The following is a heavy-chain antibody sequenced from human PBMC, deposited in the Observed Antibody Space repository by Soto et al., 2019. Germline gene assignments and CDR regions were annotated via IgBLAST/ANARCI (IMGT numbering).Heavy chain of an antibody. D-gene: IGHD3-9*01. CDR1: GYTFTSYG. CDR2: ISAYNGNT. V-gene: IGHV1-18*01. J-gene: IGHJ4*02. CDR3: VRDNTYDDILTGYPLDY. Sequence: ASVKVSCKASGYTFTSYGISWVRQAPGQGLEWMGWISAYNGNTNYAQKLKGRVTMTTDKYTSTDYMELRSLRSDDTAVYYCVRDNTYDDILTGYPLDYWGQGTLVTDSS.